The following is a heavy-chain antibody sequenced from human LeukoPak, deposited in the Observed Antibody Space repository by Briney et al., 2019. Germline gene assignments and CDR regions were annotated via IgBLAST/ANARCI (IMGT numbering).Heavy chain of an antibody. CDR2: ISASGAE. CDR3: TTAPTRGWLPYFDS. CDR1: GLTFSDAW. J-gene: IGHJ4*02. Sequence: GGSLRLSCAVSGLTFSDAWVSWVRQAPGKGLEWVARISASGAENYAAPVNARFTVSRDDSKSTVYLHMNSLTTEDTAVYYCTTAPTRGWLPYFDSRGPGTVVTVSS. D-gene: IGHD5-24*01. V-gene: IGHV3-15*01.